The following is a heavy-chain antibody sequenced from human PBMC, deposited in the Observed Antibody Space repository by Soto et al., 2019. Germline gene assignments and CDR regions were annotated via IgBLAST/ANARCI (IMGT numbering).Heavy chain of an antibody. CDR3: ARDQLWFGELAWFDP. J-gene: IGHJ5*02. D-gene: IGHD3-10*01. CDR1: GGSISSGDYY. CDR2: IYYSGST. V-gene: IGHV4-30-4*01. Sequence: QVQLQESGPGLVKPSQTLSLTCTVSGGSISSGDYYWSWIRQPPGKGLEWIGYIYYSGSTYYNPSLKSRVTXSXXXSXHQFSLKLSSVTAADTAVYYCARDQLWFGELAWFDPWGQGTLVTVSS.